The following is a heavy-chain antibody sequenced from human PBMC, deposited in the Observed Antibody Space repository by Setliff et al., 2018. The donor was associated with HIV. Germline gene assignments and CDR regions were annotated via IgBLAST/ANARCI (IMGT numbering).Heavy chain of an antibody. Sequence: PGGSLRLSCAGSGFIFSSYTMHWVRQAPGKGLEWVALIFYDGGTKWYADSVKGRFTISRDNSKNTVYLQMNNLRAEDTAVYYCARDERRTSSIDYWGQGTLVTVSS. J-gene: IGHJ4*02. CDR3: ARDERRTSSIDY. CDR2: IFYDGGTK. V-gene: IGHV3-30-3*01. CDR1: GFIFSSYT.